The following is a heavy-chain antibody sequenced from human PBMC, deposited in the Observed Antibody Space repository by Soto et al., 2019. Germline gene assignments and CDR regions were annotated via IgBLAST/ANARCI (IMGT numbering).Heavy chain of an antibody. CDR3: ARAVAVAADFDY. CDR1: GYTFTGYA. D-gene: IGHD6-19*01. Sequence: QVQLVQSGAEEKKPGASVKVSCKASGYTFTGYAMHWVRQAPGQRLEWMGWINAGNGNTKYSQKFQGRVTITRDTSAGAAYMELSSLSSEDTAVYYCARAVAVAADFDYWGQGTLFTVSS. V-gene: IGHV1-3*05. J-gene: IGHJ4*02. CDR2: INAGNGNT.